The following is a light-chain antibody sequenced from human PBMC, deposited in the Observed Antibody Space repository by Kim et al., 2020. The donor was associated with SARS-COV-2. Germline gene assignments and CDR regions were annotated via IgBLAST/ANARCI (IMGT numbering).Light chain of an antibody. Sequence: GKPLSITCTRSSGSIATSYVQWYQQRPGSVPTTVIYENNQRPSGVPDRFSGSVDSSSNSASLTISGLKTEDEADYYCQSFDSSNLVFGGGTQLTVL. CDR2: ENN. J-gene: IGLJ3*02. CDR1: SGSIATSY. V-gene: IGLV6-57*03. CDR3: QSFDSSNLV.